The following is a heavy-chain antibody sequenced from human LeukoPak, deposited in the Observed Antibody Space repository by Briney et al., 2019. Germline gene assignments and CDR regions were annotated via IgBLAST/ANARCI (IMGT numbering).Heavy chain of an antibody. J-gene: IGHJ4*02. D-gene: IGHD3-3*01. CDR3: TRVGKFFWDFDY. CDR2: IRSKIYGGTT. V-gene: IGHV3-49*03. CDR1: GFTFGDYG. Sequence: GGSLRLSCAASGFTFGDYGMSWFRQAPGKGLEWVGFIRSKIYGGTTEYAASMKGKFSISRDDSKSTAYLQMNSLKSEDTALYYCTRVGKFFWDFDYWGQGTLVTVSS.